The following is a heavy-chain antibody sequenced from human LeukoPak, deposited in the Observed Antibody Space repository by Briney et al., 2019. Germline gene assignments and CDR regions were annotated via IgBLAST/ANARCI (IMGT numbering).Heavy chain of an antibody. CDR2: ICPDGTVT. V-gene: IGHV3-74*01. Sequence: GGSLRLSCAASGIIFSTYCMHWVLQAPGKGPMWVSRICPDGTVTNYADSVKARFSISRDNARNTVYLQMNSLRAEDTAVYYCVRDFRSADYWGQGTLVTVSS. CDR3: VRDFRSADY. CDR1: GIIFSTYC. J-gene: IGHJ4*02.